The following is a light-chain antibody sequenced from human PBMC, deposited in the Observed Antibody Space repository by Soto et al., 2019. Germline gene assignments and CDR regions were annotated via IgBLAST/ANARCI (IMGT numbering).Light chain of an antibody. V-gene: IGLV1-47*02. Sequence: QSVLTQPPSASGTPGQGVSISCSGSSSNIGSNYVYWYQQLPGTAPRLLIYNNNQRPSGVPDRFSASKSGTSASLAIRGLRSDDEADYYCQSYDISLSASVFGGGTKVTVL. J-gene: IGLJ3*02. CDR1: SSNIGSNY. CDR3: QSYDISLSASV. CDR2: NNN.